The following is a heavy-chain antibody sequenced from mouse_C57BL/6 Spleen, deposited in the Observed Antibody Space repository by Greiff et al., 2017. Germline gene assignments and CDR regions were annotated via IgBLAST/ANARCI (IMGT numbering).Heavy chain of an antibody. Sequence: VQLQQSGPELVKPGASVKISCKASGYAFSSSWMNWVKQRPGKGLEWIGRIYPGDGDTNYNGKFKGKATLTADKSSSTAYMQLSSLTSEDSAVYFCARHHYGSSYDYWGQGTTLTVSS. CDR2: IYPGDGDT. CDR3: ARHHYGSSYDY. CDR1: GYAFSSSW. J-gene: IGHJ2*01. V-gene: IGHV1-82*01. D-gene: IGHD1-1*01.